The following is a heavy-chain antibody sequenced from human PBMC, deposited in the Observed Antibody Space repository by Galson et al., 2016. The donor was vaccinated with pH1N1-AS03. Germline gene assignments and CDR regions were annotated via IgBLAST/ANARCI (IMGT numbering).Heavy chain of an antibody. CDR2: IHTGGDT. CDR1: GLSVAKNY. J-gene: IGHJ4*02. V-gene: IGHV3-53*01. CDR3: ARVDSSTYSDGWVPFDY. Sequence: SLRLSCAVSGLSVAKNYMSWVRQAPGKGLECVSSIHTGGDTFYTDSVRGRFTISRDDSKNTPYLQMNSLRAADTAMYYCARVDSSTYSDGWVPFDYWGQGTLVTVSS. D-gene: IGHD5-24*01.